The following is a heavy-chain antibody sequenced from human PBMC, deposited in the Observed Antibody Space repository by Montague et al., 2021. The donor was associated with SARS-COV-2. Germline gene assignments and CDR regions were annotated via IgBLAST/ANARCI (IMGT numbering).Heavy chain of an antibody. D-gene: IGHD3-10*01. CDR2: ITYDGSNK. CDR1: GFIFSNFA. V-gene: IGHV3-30*04. Sequence: SLRLSCAASGFIFSNFAFHWVRQAPGKGLEWVAIITYDGSNKYYADSVKGRFTISRDNSKNTLYLQMNSLIPEDTAVYYCARDFSSWVRGVYYYYGMDVWGQGTTVTVSS. CDR3: ARDFSSWVRGVYYYYGMDV. J-gene: IGHJ6*02.